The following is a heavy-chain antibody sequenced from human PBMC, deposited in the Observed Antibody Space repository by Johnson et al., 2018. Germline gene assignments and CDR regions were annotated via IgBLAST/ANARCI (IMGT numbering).Heavy chain of an antibody. CDR2: ISYDGSNK. Sequence: VQLVETGGGVVQPGRSLRLSCAASGFTFSSYGMHGVRQAPGKGLEWVAVISYDGSNKYYADSVKGRFTISRAHYKNTLYLQMNSLRAEDTAVYYCARERITIFGVVEYYYYGMDVWGQGTTVTVSS. CDR3: ARERITIFGVVEYYYYGMDV. D-gene: IGHD3-3*01. V-gene: IGHV3-30*03. CDR1: GFTFSSYG. J-gene: IGHJ6*02.